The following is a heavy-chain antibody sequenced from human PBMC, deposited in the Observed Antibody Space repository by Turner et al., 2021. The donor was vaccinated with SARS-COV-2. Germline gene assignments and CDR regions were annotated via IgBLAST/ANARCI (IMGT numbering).Heavy chain of an antibody. CDR2: ISGSGGST. Sequence: EVQLLESGGGLVQPGGSLRLSCSASGSTFSSYAMSWVRQAPGKGLECVSTISGSGGSTYYAYSVKGRFTISRDNSKNTLYLQMNSLRAEDTAVYYCAKADRVMIVVVITLFDYWGQGTLVTVSS. V-gene: IGHV3-23*01. D-gene: IGHD3-22*01. CDR3: AKADRVMIVVVITLFDY. CDR1: GSTFSSYA. J-gene: IGHJ4*02.